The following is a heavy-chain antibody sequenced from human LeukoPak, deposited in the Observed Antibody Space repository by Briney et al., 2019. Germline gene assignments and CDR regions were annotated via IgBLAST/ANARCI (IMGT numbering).Heavy chain of an antibody. Sequence: PSETLSLTCTVSGGSISSYYWSWIRQPPGMGLEWIGYIYYSGSTNYNPSLKSRVTISVDTSKNQFSLKLSSVTAADTAVYYCARVGPRFRLGWGQGTLVTVSS. D-gene: IGHD3/OR15-3a*01. CDR2: IYYSGST. CDR3: ARVGPRFRLG. J-gene: IGHJ4*02. CDR1: GGSISSYY. V-gene: IGHV4-59*01.